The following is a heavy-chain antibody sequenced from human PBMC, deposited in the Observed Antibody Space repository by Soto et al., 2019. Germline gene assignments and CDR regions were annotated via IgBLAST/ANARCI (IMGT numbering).Heavy chain of an antibody. J-gene: IGHJ6*02. CDR2: IKQDGSEK. Sequence: EVQLVESGGGLVQPGGSLRLSCAASGFTFSSYWMSWVRQAPGKGLEWVANIKQDGSEKYYVDSVKGRFTISRDNAKNSLYLQMNSLRAEDTAVYYCARVWGVREYSSSAPHNYYYYYGMDVWGQETTVTVSS. CDR3: ARVWGVREYSSSAPHNYYYYYGMDV. V-gene: IGHV3-7*03. CDR1: GFTFSSYW. D-gene: IGHD6-6*01.